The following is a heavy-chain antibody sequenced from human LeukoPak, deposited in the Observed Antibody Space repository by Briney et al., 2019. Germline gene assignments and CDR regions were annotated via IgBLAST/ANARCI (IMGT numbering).Heavy chain of an antibody. D-gene: IGHD7-27*01. CDR1: GGSFSGYY. CDR3: ARFSPRAMGNYLDF. V-gene: IGHV4-34*01. CDR2: INHSGST. J-gene: IGHJ4*02. Sequence: SETLSLTCAVYGGSFSGYYWSWIRQPPGKGLEWIGKINHSGSTNYNPSPKSRVILSLDKSANQFSLNLSSVTAADTAVYYCARFSPRAMGNYLDFWGQGTLVTVSS.